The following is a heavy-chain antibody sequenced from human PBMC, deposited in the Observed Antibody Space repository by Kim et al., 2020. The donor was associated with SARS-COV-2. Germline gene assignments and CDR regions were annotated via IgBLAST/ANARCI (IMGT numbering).Heavy chain of an antibody. CDR1: GFTFSSYG. CDR2: ISYDGSNK. Sequence: GGSLRLSCAASGFTFSSYGMHWVRQAPGKGLEWVAVISYDGSNKYYADSVKGRFTISRDNSKNTLYLQMNSLRAEDTAVYYCAKDGHGFIADWGEGALVTLSS. V-gene: IGHV3-30*18. J-gene: IGHJ4*02. D-gene: IGHD4-17*01. CDR3: AKDGHGFIAD.